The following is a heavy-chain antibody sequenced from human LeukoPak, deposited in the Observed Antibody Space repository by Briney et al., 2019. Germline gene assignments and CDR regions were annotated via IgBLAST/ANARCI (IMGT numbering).Heavy chain of an antibody. CDR3: ARDFEEVGATAGMDV. D-gene: IGHD1-26*01. CDR1: GGTFSSYA. J-gene: IGHJ6*02. Sequence: SVKVSCKASGGTFSSYAISWVRLAPGQGLEWMGGIIPIFGTANYAQKFQGRVTITADESTSTAYMELSSLRSEDTAVYYCARDFEEVGATAGMDVWGQGTTVTVSS. CDR2: IIPIFGTA. V-gene: IGHV1-69*01.